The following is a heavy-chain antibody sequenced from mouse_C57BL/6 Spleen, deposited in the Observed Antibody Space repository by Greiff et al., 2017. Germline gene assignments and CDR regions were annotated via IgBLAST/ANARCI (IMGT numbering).Heavy chain of an antibody. Sequence: EVQLVESGPGLVKPSQSLSLTCSVTGYSITSGYYWNWIRQFPGNKLEWMGYISYDGSNNYNPSLKNRISITRDTSKNQFFLKLNSVTTEDTATYYCARHPGDYWGQGTSVTVSS. CDR2: ISYDGSN. J-gene: IGHJ4*01. CDR3: ARHPGDY. CDR1: GYSITSGYY. V-gene: IGHV3-6*01.